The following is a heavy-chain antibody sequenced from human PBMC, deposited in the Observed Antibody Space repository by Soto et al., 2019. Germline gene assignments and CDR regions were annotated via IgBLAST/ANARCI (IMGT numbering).Heavy chain of an antibody. CDR2: INHSGST. Sequence: SETLSLTCAVYGGSFSGYYWSWIRQPPGKGLEWIGEINHSGSTNYNPSLRSRVTISLDTSKSQFSLNLSSVTAADTAVYYCVRGPLGWFDPWGQGTLVTVS. J-gene: IGHJ5*02. CDR3: VRGPLGWFDP. V-gene: IGHV4-34*01. CDR1: GGSFSGYY.